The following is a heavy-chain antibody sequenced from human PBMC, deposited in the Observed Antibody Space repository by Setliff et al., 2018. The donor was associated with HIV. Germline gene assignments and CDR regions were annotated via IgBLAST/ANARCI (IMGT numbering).Heavy chain of an antibody. V-gene: IGHV4-39*01. CDR2: IYYNGIT. CDR1: GGSISSSTYY. J-gene: IGHJ4*02. Sequence: SETLSLTCSVSGGSISSSTYYWGWIRQPPGKGLEWIGSIYYNGITYYNPSLKGRFTISVDTSKNQFSLKVTSVTAADTAVYYCARRIFHSSFPSFDSRGQGTLVTVSS. D-gene: IGHD2-15*01. CDR3: ARRIFHSSFPSFDS.